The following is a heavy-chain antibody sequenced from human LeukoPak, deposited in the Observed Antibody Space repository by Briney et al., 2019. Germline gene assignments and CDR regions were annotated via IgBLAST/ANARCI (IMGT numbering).Heavy chain of an antibody. D-gene: IGHD6-19*01. V-gene: IGHV4-61*05. CDR3: ARVGSGSFDY. Sequence: PSETLSLTCTVSGGSISSSSYYWGWIRQPPGKGLEWIGYSYYSGSTYCNPSLKTRVTISVDTSKNQFSLRLTSVTAADTAVYYCARVGSGSFDYWGQGTLVTVSS. CDR2: SYYSGST. J-gene: IGHJ4*02. CDR1: GGSISSSSYY.